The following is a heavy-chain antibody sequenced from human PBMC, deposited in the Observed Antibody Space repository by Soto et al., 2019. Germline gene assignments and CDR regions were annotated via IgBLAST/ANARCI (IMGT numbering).Heavy chain of an antibody. CDR3: AKILYSGGSNGLDH. CDR2: ISGSGGST. D-gene: IGHD6-19*01. CDR1: GFTFSSYD. J-gene: IGHJ5*02. V-gene: IGHV3-23*01. Sequence: EVQLLESGGVLVQPGGSLRLSCAPAGFTFSSYDMNWVRQAPGKGLEWVSYISGSGGSTFYGDSVKGRFTISRDTSKNSLYLQMNSLRAEETAIYYCAKILYSGGSNGLDHGSQGDLVTVYS.